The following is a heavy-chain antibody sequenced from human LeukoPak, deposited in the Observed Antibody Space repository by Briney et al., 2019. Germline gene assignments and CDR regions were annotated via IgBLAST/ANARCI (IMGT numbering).Heavy chain of an antibody. Sequence: PGGSLRLSCAGSGFTFRDHGMIWVRQAPGRGLEWVSYISPSGTTIYYADSLRGRFTISRDNAKNSLFLHMNSLGAEDTAVYCCARVDGPTVTTVFFDYWGQGTLVTVSS. CDR3: ARVDGPTVTTVFFDY. D-gene: IGHD4-17*01. V-gene: IGHV3-48*03. CDR2: ISPSGTTI. J-gene: IGHJ4*02. CDR1: GFTFRDHG.